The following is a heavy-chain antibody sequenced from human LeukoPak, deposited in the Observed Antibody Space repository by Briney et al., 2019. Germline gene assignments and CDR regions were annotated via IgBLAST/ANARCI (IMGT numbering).Heavy chain of an antibody. J-gene: IGHJ3*02. Sequence: GGSLRLSCAASGFTFSRYSMNWVRQAPGKGLEGVSSISSSSSYIYYADSVKGRFTISRDNAKNSLYLQMNSLRAEDTAVYYCARDMVVTAIHDAFDIWGQGTMVTVSS. D-gene: IGHD2-21*02. CDR3: ARDMVVTAIHDAFDI. CDR2: ISSSSSYI. CDR1: GFTFSRYS. V-gene: IGHV3-21*01.